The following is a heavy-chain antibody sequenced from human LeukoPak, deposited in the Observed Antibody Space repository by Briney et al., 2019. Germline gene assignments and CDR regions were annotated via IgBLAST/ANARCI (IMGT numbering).Heavy chain of an antibody. CDR3: ASGPNYFHS. J-gene: IGHJ4*02. Sequence: GWSLRLSCAASGFSFSNYWMHWVRQAPGKGRGWVSSIKIDGSAKSNAASAQGRFTISSHNAKHTLYHQMNSLRAGDTAMYFCASGPNYFHSWGQGTLVTVSS. CDR1: GFSFSNYW. V-gene: IGHV3-74*03. CDR2: IKIDGSAK.